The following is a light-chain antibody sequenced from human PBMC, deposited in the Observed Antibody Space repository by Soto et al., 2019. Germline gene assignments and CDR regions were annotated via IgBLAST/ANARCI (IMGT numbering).Light chain of an antibody. CDR1: QSVLYSSNNNNY. Sequence: DIVMTQSPDSLAVSLGERATINCKSSQSVLYSSNNNNYLAWFQQKSGQPPKLLIYWASTRESGVPDRFSGRGSGTDFTLTISSLQAEDVEVYYCHQYYSTPTTFGGGTKVEIK. V-gene: IGKV4-1*01. J-gene: IGKJ4*01. CDR3: HQYYSTPTT. CDR2: WAS.